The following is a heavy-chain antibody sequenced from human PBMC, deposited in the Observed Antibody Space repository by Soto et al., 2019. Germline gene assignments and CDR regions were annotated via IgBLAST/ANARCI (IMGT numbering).Heavy chain of an antibody. J-gene: IGHJ3*02. D-gene: IGHD6-19*01. V-gene: IGHV3-30-3*01. CDR1: GFTFSSYA. Sequence: GGSLRLSCAASGFTFSSYAMHWVRQAPGKGLEWVAVISYDGSNKYYADSVKGRFTISRDNSKNTLYLQINSLRAEDKAVYYSARSLSSGWYAAFDIWGQGTMVTVSS. CDR2: ISYDGSNK. CDR3: ARSLSSGWYAAFDI.